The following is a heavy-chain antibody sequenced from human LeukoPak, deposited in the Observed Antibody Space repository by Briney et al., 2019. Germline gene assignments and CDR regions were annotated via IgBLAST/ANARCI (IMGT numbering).Heavy chain of an antibody. J-gene: IGHJ4*02. CDR1: GASVSSGGYY. CDR3: ARHPSYSSSSNDY. Sequence: SETLSLTCDVSGASVSSGGYYWSWIRQPPGKGLEWIGYIYTSGSTNYNPSLKSRVTISVDTSKNQFSLKLSSVTAADTAVYYCARHPSYSSSSNDYWGQGTLVTVSS. CDR2: IYTSGST. D-gene: IGHD6-6*01. V-gene: IGHV4-61*08.